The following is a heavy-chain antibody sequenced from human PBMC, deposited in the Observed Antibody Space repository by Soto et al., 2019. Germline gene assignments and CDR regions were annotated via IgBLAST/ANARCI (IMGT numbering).Heavy chain of an antibody. V-gene: IGHV3-23*01. Sequence: PGGSLRLSCAASGFPFSSYAMSWVRQAPGKGLEWVSAISGSGGSTYYADSVKGRFTISRDNSKNTLYLQMNSLRAEDTAVYYCAKFLEWLLWTDYWGQGTLVTVSS. J-gene: IGHJ4*02. CDR2: ISGSGGST. CDR3: AKFLEWLLWTDY. CDR1: GFPFSSYA. D-gene: IGHD3-3*01.